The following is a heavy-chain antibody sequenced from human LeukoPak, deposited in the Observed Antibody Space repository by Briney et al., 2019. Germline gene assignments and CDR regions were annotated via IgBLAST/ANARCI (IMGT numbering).Heavy chain of an antibody. CDR2: ISAYNGNT. CDR1: GYTFTSYG. CDR3: ARGCGGDCYSAGDAFDI. D-gene: IGHD2-21*02. Sequence: ASVKVSCKASGYTFTSYGISWVRQAPGQGLERMGWISAYNGNTNYAQKLQGRVTMTTDTSTSTAYMELRSLRSDDTAVYYCARGCGGDCYSAGDAFDIWGQGTMVTVSS. V-gene: IGHV1-18*01. J-gene: IGHJ3*02.